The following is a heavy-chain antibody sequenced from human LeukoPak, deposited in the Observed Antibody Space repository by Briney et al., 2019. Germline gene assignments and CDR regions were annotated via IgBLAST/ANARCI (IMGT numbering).Heavy chain of an antibody. V-gene: IGHV4-59*01. Sequence: SETLSLTCTVSGGSISSYYWSWIRQPPGKGLEWIGYIYYSGSTNYNPSLKSRVTISVDTSKNQFSLKLSSVTAADTAVYYCARELTTFGGVIVIPSSWFDPWGQGTLVTVSS. CDR1: GGSISSYY. CDR2: IYYSGST. D-gene: IGHD3-16*02. J-gene: IGHJ5*02. CDR3: ARELTTFGGVIVIPSSWFDP.